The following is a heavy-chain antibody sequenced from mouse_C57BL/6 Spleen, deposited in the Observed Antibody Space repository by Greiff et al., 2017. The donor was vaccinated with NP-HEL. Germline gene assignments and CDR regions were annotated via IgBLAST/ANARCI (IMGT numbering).Heavy chain of an antibody. CDR1: GFSLTSYA. D-gene: IGHD1-1*01. CDR2: IWTGGGT. V-gene: IGHV2-9-1*01. CDR3: ARNSLGSSYWYFDV. Sequence: QVQLQQSGPGLVAPSQSLSITCTVSGFSLTSYAISWVRQPPGKGLEWLGVIWTGGGTNYNSALKSRLSISKDNSKSQVFLKMNSLQTDDTARYYCARNSLGSSYWYFDVWGTGTTVTVSS. J-gene: IGHJ1*03.